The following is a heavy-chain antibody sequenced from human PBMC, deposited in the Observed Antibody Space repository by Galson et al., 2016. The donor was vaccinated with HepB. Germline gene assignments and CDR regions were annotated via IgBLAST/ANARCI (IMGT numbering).Heavy chain of an antibody. V-gene: IGHV3-23*01. CDR1: GFTSSSYA. CDR2: ISRSGGST. CDR3: AKVLGAGYCGGSSCAMDV. J-gene: IGHJ4*02. D-gene: IGHD2-15*01. Sequence: SLRLSCAASGFTSSSYALSWVRQAPGKGREWVSTISRSGGSTYFADSVRGRFTISRDNSKNTLYLQMNSLRAEDTAVHYCAKVLGAGYCGGSSCAMDVWGQGTLVTVSS.